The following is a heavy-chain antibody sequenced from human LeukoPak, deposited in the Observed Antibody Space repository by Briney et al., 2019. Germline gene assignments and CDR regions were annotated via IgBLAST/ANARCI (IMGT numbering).Heavy chain of an antibody. CDR3: ASAHYYYYMDV. CDR2: IYYIGST. Sequence: SETLSLTCAVYGGSFSGYYWSWIRQPPGKGLEWIGYIYYIGSTNYNPSLKSRVTISVDTSKNQFSLKLSSVTAADTAVYYCASAHYYYYMDVWRKGTTVTVSS. CDR1: GGSFSGYY. V-gene: IGHV4-59*01. J-gene: IGHJ6*03.